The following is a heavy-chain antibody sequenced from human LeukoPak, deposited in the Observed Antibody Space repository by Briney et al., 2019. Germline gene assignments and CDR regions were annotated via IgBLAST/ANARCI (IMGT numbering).Heavy chain of an antibody. CDR3: ATTKGQWLVTYYFDY. V-gene: IGHV1-18*01. Sequence: ASVKVSCKASGYTFTSYGIIWVRQAPGQGLEWMGWISAYNGNTNYAQKLQGRVTMTTDTSTSTAYMELRSLRSDDTAVYYCATTKGQWLVTYYFDYWGQGTLVTVSS. J-gene: IGHJ4*02. CDR1: GYTFTSYG. D-gene: IGHD6-19*01. CDR2: ISAYNGNT.